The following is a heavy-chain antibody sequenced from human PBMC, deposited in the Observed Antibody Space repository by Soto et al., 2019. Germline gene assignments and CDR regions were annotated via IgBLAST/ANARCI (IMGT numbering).Heavy chain of an antibody. V-gene: IGHV2-5*02. D-gene: IGHD2-15*01. CDR2: IYWDDDK. Sequence: QITLKESGPTLVKPTQTLTLTCTFSGFSLSTSGVGVGWIRQPPGEALEWLALIYWDDDKRYSPSLKSRLTITKDTSKNQVVLTMTDMDLVDTATYFCAHRRNVELGPLRLFDYWGQGTQVTVSS. CDR1: GFSLSTSGVG. CDR3: AHRRNVELGPLRLFDY. J-gene: IGHJ4*02.